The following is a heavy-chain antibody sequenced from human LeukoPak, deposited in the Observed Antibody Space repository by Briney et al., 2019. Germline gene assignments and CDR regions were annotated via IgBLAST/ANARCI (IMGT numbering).Heavy chain of an antibody. J-gene: IGHJ6*02. CDR3: AKTRGRYFYGMDV. CDR2: ISYNSDNI. Sequence: GRSLRLSCAASGFTFGDFAMHWVRQVPGKGPEWVSGISYNSDNIAYADSVKGRFTISRDNAKNSLYLQMNSLRVEDTALYYCAKTRGRYFYGMDVWGQGTTVTVSS. V-gene: IGHV3-9*01. D-gene: IGHD5-24*01. CDR1: GFTFGDFA.